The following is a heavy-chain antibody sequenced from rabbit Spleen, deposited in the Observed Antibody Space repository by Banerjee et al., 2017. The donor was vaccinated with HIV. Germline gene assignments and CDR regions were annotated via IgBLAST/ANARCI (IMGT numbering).Heavy chain of an antibody. J-gene: IGHJ4*01. V-gene: IGHV1S45*01. D-gene: IGHD1-1*01. CDR1: GVSLNDKDV. CDR2: INIVSGKS. Sequence: EQLEESGGGLVKPEGSLTLTCKASGVSLNDKDVMCWVRQAPGKGLEWIACINIVSGKSVYASWAKGRFTISKASSTTVTLQLTSLTVADTATYFCARTYDSSNRYAYNLWGPGTLVTVS. CDR3: ARTYDSSNRYAYNL.